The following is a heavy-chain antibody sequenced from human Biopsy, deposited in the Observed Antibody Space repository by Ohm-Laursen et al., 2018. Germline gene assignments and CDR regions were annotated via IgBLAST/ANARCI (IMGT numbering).Heavy chain of an antibody. CDR1: GGSISSYY. V-gene: IGHV4-4*07. CDR3: AGIVLGPTNDAFDI. Sequence: GTLSLTCTVSGGSISSYYWNWIRQPAGKGLEWIGRIYTSGSTNFNPSLKSRVTMSIDTSKNQFSLRLSSVTAADTAVYYCAGIVLGPTNDAFDIWGQGTMVTVSS. CDR2: IYTSGST. D-gene: IGHD1-26*01. J-gene: IGHJ3*02.